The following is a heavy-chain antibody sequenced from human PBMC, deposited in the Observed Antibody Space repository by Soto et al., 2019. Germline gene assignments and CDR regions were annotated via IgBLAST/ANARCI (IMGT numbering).Heavy chain of an antibody. V-gene: IGHV3-33*01. D-gene: IGHD2-2*01. CDR3: ARDGPAVIGYNWFDP. Sequence: GGSLRLSCAASGFTFSSYGIHWVRQAPGKGLEWVAVIWYDGSNKYYADSVKGRFTISRDNSKNTLYLKMNSLRAEDTAVYYCARDGPAVIGYNWFDPWGQGTLVTVSS. J-gene: IGHJ5*02. CDR1: GFTFSSYG. CDR2: IWYDGSNK.